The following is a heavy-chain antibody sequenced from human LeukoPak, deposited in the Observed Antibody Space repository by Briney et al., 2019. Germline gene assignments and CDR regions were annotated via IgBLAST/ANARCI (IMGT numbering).Heavy chain of an antibody. Sequence: SETLSLTCAVYGGSFSGYYWSWIRQPPGKGLEWVGEINHSGSTNYNPSLKSRVTISVDTSKNQSSLKLSSVTAADTAVYYCARRKRSRYYYYYMDVWGKGTTVTISS. J-gene: IGHJ6*03. V-gene: IGHV4-34*01. CDR1: GGSFSGYY. CDR2: INHSGST. D-gene: IGHD1-14*01. CDR3: ARRKRSRYYYYYMDV.